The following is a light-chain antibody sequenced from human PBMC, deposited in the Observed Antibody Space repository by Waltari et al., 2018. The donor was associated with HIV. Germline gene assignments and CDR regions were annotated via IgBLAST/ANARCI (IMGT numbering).Light chain of an antibody. CDR3: ATWDVSLGASYV. V-gene: IGLV1-47*01. J-gene: IGLJ1*01. CDR2: RDN. Sequence: QSVLTQPPSASGNPGQRVPISCSGTTSNVGNNFVSWYQQLPGTSPQLLIYRDNQRPSGVPDRFSGSKSGASAALAISGLRSEDEGDYHCATWDVSLGASYVFGAGTKVTVL. CDR1: TSNVGNNF.